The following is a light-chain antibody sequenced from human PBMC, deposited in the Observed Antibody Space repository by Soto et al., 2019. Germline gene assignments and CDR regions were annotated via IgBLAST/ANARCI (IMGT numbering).Light chain of an antibody. V-gene: IGKV3-20*01. CDR2: AAS. Sequence: IVLTQSPATLSFSPGEVATLSCRASQSVSSSYLAWYQQKPGQAPRLLIYAASSRATGVPDRFSGSGSGTDFTLTISRLEPEDFAVYFCQQYGRPPWTFGQGTKVDIK. CDR3: QQYGRPPWT. CDR1: QSVSSSY. J-gene: IGKJ1*01.